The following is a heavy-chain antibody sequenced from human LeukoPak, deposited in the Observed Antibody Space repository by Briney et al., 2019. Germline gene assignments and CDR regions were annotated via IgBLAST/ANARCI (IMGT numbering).Heavy chain of an antibody. CDR3: AGGSPSPDY. CDR1: GFTFSGSA. CDR2: IRSKANSYAT. J-gene: IGHJ4*02. V-gene: IGHV3-73*01. Sequence: GGSLRLSCAASGFTFSGSAMHWVRQASRKGLEWVGRIRSKANSYATAYAASVKGRFTISRDDSKNTAYLQMNSLKTEDTAVYYCAGGSPSPDYWGQGTLVTVSS. D-gene: IGHD3-16*01.